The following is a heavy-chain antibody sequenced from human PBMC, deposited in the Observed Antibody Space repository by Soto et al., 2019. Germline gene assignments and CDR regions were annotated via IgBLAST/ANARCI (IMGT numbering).Heavy chain of an antibody. CDR1: GGSFSGYY. CDR2: INHSGST. CDR3: ARVKVTMVRGVYYYYYYGMDV. V-gene: IGHV4-34*01. D-gene: IGHD3-10*01. J-gene: IGHJ6*02. Sequence: SETLSLTCAVYGGSFSGYYWSWIRQPPGKGLEWIGEINHSGSTNYNPSLKSRVTISVDTSKNQFSLKLSSVTAADTAVYYCARVKVTMVRGVYYYYYYGMDVWGQGTTVTV.